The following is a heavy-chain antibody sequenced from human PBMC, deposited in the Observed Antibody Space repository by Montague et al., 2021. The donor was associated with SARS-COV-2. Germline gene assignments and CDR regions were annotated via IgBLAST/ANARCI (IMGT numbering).Heavy chain of an antibody. CDR3: ARTFWGSWFGESWFGP. CDR1: GGSISTYY. V-gene: IGHV4-4*07. D-gene: IGHD3-10*01. Sequence: SETLSLTCTVSGGSISTYYWSWIRQPAGKGLEWIGRIYTNETTNYNPSLKSRVTVSVDTSKNQFSLKLTSVTAADTAVYYCARTFWGSWFGESWFGPWGQGTLVTVSS. J-gene: IGHJ5*02. CDR2: IYTNETT.